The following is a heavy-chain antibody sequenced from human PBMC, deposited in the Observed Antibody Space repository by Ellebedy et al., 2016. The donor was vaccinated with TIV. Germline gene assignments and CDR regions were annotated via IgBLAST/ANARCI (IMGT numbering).Heavy chain of an antibody. D-gene: IGHD3-22*01. CDR2: IRQEGDEI. CDR3: ARRASYGYYAVKVNPWFDP. CDR1: GFNFRSYW. Sequence: PGGSLRLSCAASGFNFRSYWMTWVRQAPGKGLEWVAKIRQEGDEIYYVESVKGRFTITRDNAKNSLFLQMNSLRVEDTAVYYCARRASYGYYAVKVNPWFDPWGQGTLVTVSS. J-gene: IGHJ5*02. V-gene: IGHV3-7*01.